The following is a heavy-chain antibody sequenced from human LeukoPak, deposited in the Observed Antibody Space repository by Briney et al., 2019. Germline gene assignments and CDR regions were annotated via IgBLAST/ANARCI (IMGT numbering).Heavy chain of an antibody. J-gene: IGHJ3*02. V-gene: IGHV1-69*05. CDR1: GGTFSSYA. Sequence: SVKVSCKASGGTFSSYAISWVRQAPGQGLEWMGGIIPIFGTANYAQKFQGRVTITTDESTSTAYMELSSLRSEDTAVYYCAREERSPDAFDIWGQGTMVTVSS. CDR2: IIPIFGTA. CDR3: AREERSPDAFDI. D-gene: IGHD3-10*01.